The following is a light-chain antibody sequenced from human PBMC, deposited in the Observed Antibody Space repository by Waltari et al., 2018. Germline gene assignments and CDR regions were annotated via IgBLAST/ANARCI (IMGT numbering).Light chain of an antibody. V-gene: IGKV1D-16*01. CDR3: QQYYSSPFT. Sequence: IQMTQSPSSVSASVGDRVTITCRASQGISSWLAWYQQKPGKAPRLLIYAASALQSGVPSRFSGSGSELHFTLTINNLQAEDVAVYYCQQYYSSPFTFGPGTKVDIK. CDR1: QGISSW. J-gene: IGKJ3*01. CDR2: AAS.